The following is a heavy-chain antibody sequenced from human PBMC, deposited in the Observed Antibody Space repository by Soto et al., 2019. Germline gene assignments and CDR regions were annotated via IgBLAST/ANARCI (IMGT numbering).Heavy chain of an antibody. J-gene: IGHJ4*02. D-gene: IGHD6-13*01. CDR1: CGSISSGGHY. Sequence: SETLSLTCSFSCGSISSGGHYWSWIRQRPGKGLEWIGIIYYSGSTSYHPSLNSRATISLDKSKNEFSLKLSSVTAADTAVYYCAGHYSRSWVYNYWGQGTLVTVSS. CDR3: AGHYSRSWVYNY. V-gene: IGHV4-31*02. CDR2: IYYSGST.